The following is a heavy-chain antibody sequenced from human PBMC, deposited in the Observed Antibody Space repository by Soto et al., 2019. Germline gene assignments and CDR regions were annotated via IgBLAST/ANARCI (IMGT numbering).Heavy chain of an antibody. V-gene: IGHV1-69*18. Sequence: QVLLVQSGAEVRKTGSSVKVSCKPSGGTFSDYAFSWVRQAPGQGLEWMGNIIPMYGRRNYAQKYQGRVTISADESTTTVYVEMRGLSFEDTAVYFCARDALLRNGMDVWGKGTTVTVSS. D-gene: IGHD3-3*01. J-gene: IGHJ6*03. CDR3: ARDALLRNGMDV. CDR2: IIPMYGRR. CDR1: GGTFSDYA.